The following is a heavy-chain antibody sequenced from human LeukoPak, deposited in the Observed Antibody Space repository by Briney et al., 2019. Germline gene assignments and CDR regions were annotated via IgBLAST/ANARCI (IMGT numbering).Heavy chain of an antibody. CDR3: ARDPCSGGSCYRGDY. CDR2: ISSSSSYI. V-gene: IGHV3-21*01. CDR1: GFTFSSYS. D-gene: IGHD2-15*01. Sequence: GGSLRLSCAASGFTFSSYSMNWVRQAPGKGLEWVSSISSSSSYIKYADSVKGRFTISRDNAKNSLYLQMNSLRAEDTAVYYCARDPCSGGSCYRGDYWGQGTLVTVSS. J-gene: IGHJ4*02.